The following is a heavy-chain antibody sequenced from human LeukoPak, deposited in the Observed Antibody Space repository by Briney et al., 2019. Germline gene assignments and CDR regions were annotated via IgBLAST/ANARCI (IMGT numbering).Heavy chain of an antibody. Sequence: GESLKISCKGSGYTFTNYWIGWVRQMPGKGLEWMGIIYPGDSDTRYSPSFQGQVTISVDKSISTAYLQWRSLKASDTAMYYCARVGRTESTGGDYYWGQGTLVTVSS. CDR3: ARVGRTESTGGDYY. CDR1: GYTFTNYW. V-gene: IGHV5-51*01. D-gene: IGHD2-21*01. J-gene: IGHJ4*02. CDR2: IYPGDSDT.